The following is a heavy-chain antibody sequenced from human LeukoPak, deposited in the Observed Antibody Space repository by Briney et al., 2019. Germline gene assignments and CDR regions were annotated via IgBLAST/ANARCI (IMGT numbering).Heavy chain of an antibody. V-gene: IGHV1-18*04. J-gene: IGHJ6*03. CDR2: ISAYNGKT. CDR1: GYTFTGYY. CDR3: AREGRADIVATITQHYYYYMDV. D-gene: IGHD5-12*01. Sequence: GASVKVSCKASGYTFTGYYMHWVRQAPGQGLEWMGWISAYNGKTNYAQKLQGRVTMTTDISTSTAYMELRSLRSDDTAVYYCAREGRADIVATITQHYYYYMDVWGKGTTVTISS.